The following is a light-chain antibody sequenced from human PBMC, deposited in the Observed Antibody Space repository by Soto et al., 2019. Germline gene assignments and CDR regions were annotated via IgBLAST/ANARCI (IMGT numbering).Light chain of an antibody. CDR3: SSYTSGSTPYV. CDR2: DVT. J-gene: IGLJ1*01. CDR1: SSDVGAYDY. V-gene: IGLV2-14*03. Sequence: QSVLTQPASVSGSPVQSITISCTGTSSDVGAYDYVSWYQQYPGKAPKLMIYDVTDRPSGVSDRFFGSKSGNTASLTISGLQAEDEADYYCSSYTSGSTPYVFGTGTKVTVL.